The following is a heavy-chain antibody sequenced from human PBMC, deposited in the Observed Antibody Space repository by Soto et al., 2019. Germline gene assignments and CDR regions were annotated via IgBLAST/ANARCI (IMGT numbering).Heavy chain of an antibody. CDR1: GHTVNGLS. J-gene: IGHJ6*02. Sequence: ASVKVSCKASGHTVNGLSMHWVRQAPGQGLEWMGGFDPEYGETIYAQRFQGRVTMTEDTSTDTASMELSSLRSEDTAVYYCATFLRFTAGYYYYYALNVWGQGTTVTVSS. D-gene: IGHD6-19*01. V-gene: IGHV1-24*01. CDR2: FDPEYGET. CDR3: ATFLRFTAGYYYYYALNV.